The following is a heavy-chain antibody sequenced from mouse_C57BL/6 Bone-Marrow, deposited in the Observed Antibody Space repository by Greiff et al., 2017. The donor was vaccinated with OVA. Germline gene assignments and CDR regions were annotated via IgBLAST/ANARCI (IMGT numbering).Heavy chain of an antibody. CDR3: AGDYGSAWFAY. CDR1: GYTFTSYD. D-gene: IGHD1-1*01. CDR2: IYPRDGST. J-gene: IGHJ3*01. Sequence: QVQLQQSGPELVKPGASVKLSCKASGYTFTSYDINWVKQRPGQGLEWIGWIYPRDGSTKYNEKFKGKATLTVDTSSSTAFMELHSLTSEDWAVYFGAGDYGSAWFAYWGQGTLVTVSA. V-gene: IGHV1-85*01.